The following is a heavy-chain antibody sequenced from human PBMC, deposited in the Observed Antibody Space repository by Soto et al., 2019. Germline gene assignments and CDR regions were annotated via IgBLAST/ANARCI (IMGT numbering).Heavy chain of an antibody. V-gene: IGHV3-15*07. D-gene: IGHD2-15*01. CDR2: IKSKTDGGTT. J-gene: IGHJ6*02. CDR3: TTLGYCSGGSCYSGGDYYYGMDV. Sequence: EVQLVESGGGLVKPGGYLRLSCAASGFTFSNAWMNWVRQAPGKGLEWVGRIKSKTDGGTTDYAAPVKGRFTISRDDSKNTLYLQMNSLKTEDTAVYYCTTLGYCSGGSCYSGGDYYYGMDVWGQGTTVTVSS. CDR1: GFTFSNAW.